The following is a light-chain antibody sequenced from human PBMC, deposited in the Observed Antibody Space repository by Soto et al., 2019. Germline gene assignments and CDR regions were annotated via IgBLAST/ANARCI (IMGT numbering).Light chain of an antibody. Sequence: EIVLTQSPATLSVCPGERATLSCRASQSVSRHLARYQQKPGQAPRLLIYGASTRAPSIPARFSGSGSGTDFTLTISSLESEDFAVYYCQQYDKWPTWTFGQGTKVDIK. V-gene: IGKV3-15*01. J-gene: IGKJ1*01. CDR2: GAS. CDR3: QQYDKWPTWT. CDR1: QSVSRH.